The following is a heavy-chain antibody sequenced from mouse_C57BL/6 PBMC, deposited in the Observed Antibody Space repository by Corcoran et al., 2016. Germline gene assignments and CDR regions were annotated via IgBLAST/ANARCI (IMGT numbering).Heavy chain of an antibody. V-gene: IGHV1-26*01. CDR3: ARGDDYDSFAY. CDR1: GYTFTDYY. CDR2: INPNNGGT. D-gene: IGHD2-4*01. Sequence: EVQLQQSGPELVKPGASVKISCKASGYTFTDYYMNWVKQSHGKSLEWIGDINPNNGGTSYNQKFKGKATLTVDKSSSTAYMELRSRTSEDSAVYYCARGDDYDSFAYWGQGTLVTVSA. J-gene: IGHJ3*01.